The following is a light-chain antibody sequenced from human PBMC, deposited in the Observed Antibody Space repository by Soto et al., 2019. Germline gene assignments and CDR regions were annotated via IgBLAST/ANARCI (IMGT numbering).Light chain of an antibody. Sequence: QSVLTQPASVSGSPGQSITISCTGTSSDVGSYNPVSWYQQHPGKAPKVMIYEVTKRPSGVSNRFSGSKFGNTASLTISGLQADDEADDYCCSYAGSSTYVFGTGTKVTVL. CDR2: EVT. V-gene: IGLV2-23*02. J-gene: IGLJ1*01. CDR3: CSYAGSSTYV. CDR1: SSDVGSYNP.